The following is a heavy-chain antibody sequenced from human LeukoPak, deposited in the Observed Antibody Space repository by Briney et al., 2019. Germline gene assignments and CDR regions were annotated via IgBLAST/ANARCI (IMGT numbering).Heavy chain of an antibody. CDR1: GFTFSSYS. CDR2: ISSSSSYI. V-gene: IGHV3-21*01. Sequence: PGGSLRLSCAASGFTFSSYSMNWVRQAPGKGLEWVSSISSSSSYIYYADSVKGRFTISRDNAKNSLYLQVNSLRAEDTAVYYCARGTQYYYGSGSSPRGYYYYMDVWGKGTTVTVSS. CDR3: ARGTQYYYGSGSSPRGYYYYMDV. J-gene: IGHJ6*03. D-gene: IGHD3-10*01.